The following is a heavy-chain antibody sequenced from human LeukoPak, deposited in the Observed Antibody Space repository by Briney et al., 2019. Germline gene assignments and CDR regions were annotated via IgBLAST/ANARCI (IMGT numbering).Heavy chain of an antibody. Sequence: GGSLRLSCAASGFTFSTYAMSWVRQAPGKGLEWVSVIGGSGANTYYADAVKGRFTMSRDNSKNTLYLQMNSLRVEDTAVYYCAKREATIGVIDYWGQGTLVTVSS. J-gene: IGHJ4*02. CDR1: GFTFSTYA. CDR3: AKREATIGVIDY. V-gene: IGHV3-23*01. CDR2: IGGSGANT. D-gene: IGHD5-24*01.